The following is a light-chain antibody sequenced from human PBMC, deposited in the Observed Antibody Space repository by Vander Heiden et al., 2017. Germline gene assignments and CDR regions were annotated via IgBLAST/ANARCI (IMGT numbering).Light chain of an antibody. CDR3: QHYYRTPGT. J-gene: IGKJ2*02. Sequence: DIVMTQSPDSLAVSLGERATINCKSSQSVLYSSNNKNYLAWYQQKPGQPPKLLIYWASTRESGVPDRFSGSGSGTDFTLTISSLQAEDVAVYSCQHYYRTPGTFGQGTKLEIK. CDR1: QSVLYSSNNKNY. V-gene: IGKV4-1*01. CDR2: WAS.